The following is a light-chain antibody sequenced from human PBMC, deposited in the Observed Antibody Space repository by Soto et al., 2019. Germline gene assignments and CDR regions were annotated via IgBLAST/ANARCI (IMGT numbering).Light chain of an antibody. V-gene: IGLV2-14*01. J-gene: IGLJ1*01. Sequence: HSVLTEPACVSVSRVQAITIPCTGTSSDVGGYNYVSWYQQHRGKAARLMLYVVSNRPLGVSYRFSGAKSSNTASLTISGLQSEDEADYYCTSYTSSSTLDVCGTGAKVTVL. CDR3: TSYTSSSTLDV. CDR2: VVS. CDR1: SSDVGGYNY.